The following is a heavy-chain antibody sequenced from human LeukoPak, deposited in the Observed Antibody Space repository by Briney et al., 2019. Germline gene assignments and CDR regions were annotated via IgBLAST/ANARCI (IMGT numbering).Heavy chain of an antibody. V-gene: IGHV1-18*04. Sequence: ASVKVSCKASGYTFTSYGISWVRQAPGQGPEWMGWISAYNGNTNYAQKLQGRVTMTTDTSTSTAYMELRSLRSDDTAVYYCARMYYDILTGYYYFDYWGQGTLVTVSS. CDR3: ARMYYDILTGYYYFDY. J-gene: IGHJ4*02. D-gene: IGHD3-9*01. CDR1: GYTFTSYG. CDR2: ISAYNGNT.